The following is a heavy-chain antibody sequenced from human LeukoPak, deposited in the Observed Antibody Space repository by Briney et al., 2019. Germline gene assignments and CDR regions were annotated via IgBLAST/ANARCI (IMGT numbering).Heavy chain of an antibody. CDR2: INHSGST. V-gene: IGHV4-34*01. D-gene: IGHD2-2*01. J-gene: IGHJ4*02. CDR1: GGSFSGYY. Sequence: PSETLSLTCAVHGGSFSGYYWSWIRQPPGKGLEWIGEINHSGSTNYNPSLKSRVTISVDTSKNQFSLKLSSVTAADTAVYYCARGRRDAIVVVPAAMFDYWGQGTLVTVSS. CDR3: ARGRRDAIVVVPAAMFDY.